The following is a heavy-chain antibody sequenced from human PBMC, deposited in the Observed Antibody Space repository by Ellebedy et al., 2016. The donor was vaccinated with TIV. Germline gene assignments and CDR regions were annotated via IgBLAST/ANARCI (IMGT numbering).Heavy chain of an antibody. CDR3: ARPPRITMIVGIWYFDL. CDR2: ISYDGSNK. J-gene: IGHJ2*01. CDR1: GFTFSSYA. D-gene: IGHD3-22*01. Sequence: GESLKISCAASGFTFSSYAMHWVRQAPGKGLEWVAVISYDGSNKYYADSVKGRFTISRDNSKNTLYLQMNSLRAEDTAVYYCARPPRITMIVGIWYFDLWGRGTLVTVSS. V-gene: IGHV3-30-3*01.